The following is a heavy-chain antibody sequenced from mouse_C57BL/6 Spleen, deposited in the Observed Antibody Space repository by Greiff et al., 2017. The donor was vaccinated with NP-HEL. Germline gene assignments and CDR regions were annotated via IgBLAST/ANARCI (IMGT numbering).Heavy chain of an antibody. CDR1: GYTFTDYN. CDR2: INPNNGGT. Sequence: EVQLQQSGPELVKPGASVKMSCKASGYTFTDYNMHWVKQSHGKSLEWIGYINPNNGGTSYNQKFKGKATLTVNKSSSTAYMELRSLTSEDSAVYYCARGDYDEYYFDYWGQGTTLTVSS. V-gene: IGHV1-22*01. D-gene: IGHD2-4*01. J-gene: IGHJ2*01. CDR3: ARGDYDEYYFDY.